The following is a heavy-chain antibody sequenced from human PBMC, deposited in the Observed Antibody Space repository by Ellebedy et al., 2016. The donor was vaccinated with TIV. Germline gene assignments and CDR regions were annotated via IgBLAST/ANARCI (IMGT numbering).Heavy chain of an antibody. V-gene: IGHV1-46*01. D-gene: IGHD4-17*01. J-gene: IGHJ3*02. CDR1: GYTFTSYY. Sequence: ASVKVSXXASGYTFTSYYMHWVRRAPGQGLEWMGIINPSGGSTSYAQKFQGRVTMTRDTSTSTVYMELSSLRSEDTAVYYCAREMNYGDYSNDAFDIWGQGTMVTVSS. CDR2: INPSGGST. CDR3: AREMNYGDYSNDAFDI.